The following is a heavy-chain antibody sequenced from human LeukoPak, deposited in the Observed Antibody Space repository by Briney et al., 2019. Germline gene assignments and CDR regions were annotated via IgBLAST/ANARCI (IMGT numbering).Heavy chain of an antibody. D-gene: IGHD6-6*01. CDR1: GFTFSSYG. CDR2: ISSDGSNK. J-gene: IGHJ4*02. V-gene: IGHV3-30*03. Sequence: QPGRSLRLSCAASGFTFSSYGMHWVRQAPGKGLEWVAFISSDGSNKYYADSVKGRFTISRDNSKNTLYLQMNSLRAEDTAVYYCDPHDSSSHFWGQGTLVTVSS. CDR3: DPHDSSSHF.